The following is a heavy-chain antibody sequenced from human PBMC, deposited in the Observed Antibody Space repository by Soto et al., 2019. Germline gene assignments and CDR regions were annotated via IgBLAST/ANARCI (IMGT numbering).Heavy chain of an antibody. J-gene: IGHJ4*02. Sequence: ASXKVSCKAPGDTFTSYYLNWVRQAPGQGLEWMGVINPHGGSTKYAQKFQGRITMTRDTSRSTVYMALTSLTSEDTAAYFCVRDGGNYHFDYWGQGTLVTVSS. V-gene: IGHV1-46*01. CDR1: GDTFTSYY. CDR3: VRDGGNYHFDY. CDR2: INPHGGST. D-gene: IGHD1-26*01.